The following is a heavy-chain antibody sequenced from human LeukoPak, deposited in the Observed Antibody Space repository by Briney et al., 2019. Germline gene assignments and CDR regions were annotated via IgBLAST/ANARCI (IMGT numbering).Heavy chain of an antibody. CDR3: ARVEHCIGGSCYPFDP. Sequence: PSETLSLTCTVSGGSISSYYWSWIRQPAGKGLEWIGRIYTSGSTNYNPSLKSRVTMSVDTSKNQFSLKLSSVTAADTAVYYCARVEHCIGGSCYPFDPWGQGILVTVSS. CDR2: IYTSGST. J-gene: IGHJ5*02. V-gene: IGHV4-4*07. CDR1: GGSISSYY. D-gene: IGHD2-15*01.